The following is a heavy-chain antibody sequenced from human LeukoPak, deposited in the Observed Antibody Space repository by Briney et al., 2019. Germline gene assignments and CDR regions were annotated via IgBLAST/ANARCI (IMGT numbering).Heavy chain of an antibody. Sequence: SVNVSCKASGGTFSSYAISWVRQAPGQGLEWMGGIIPIFGTANYAQKFQGRVTITADESTSTAYMELSSLRSEDTAVYYCARDESRYYYDSSGYYPPHFDYWGQGTLVTVSS. V-gene: IGHV1-69*13. CDR1: GGTFSSYA. D-gene: IGHD3-22*01. CDR3: ARDESRYYYDSSGYYPPHFDY. CDR2: IIPIFGTA. J-gene: IGHJ4*02.